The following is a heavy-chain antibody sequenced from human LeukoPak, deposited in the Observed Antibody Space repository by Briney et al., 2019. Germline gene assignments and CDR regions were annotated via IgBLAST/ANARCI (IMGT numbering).Heavy chain of an antibody. CDR1: GGSMSSGDYY. Sequence: SETLSLTCTVSGGSMSSGDYYWSWIRQPPGKGLEWIGYIYYSGSTYYNPSLKSRVTISVDTSKNQFSLKLSSVTAADTAVYYCARDQSGYPNAFDIWGQGTMVTVSS. CDR2: IYYSGST. CDR3: ARDQSGYPNAFDI. J-gene: IGHJ3*02. D-gene: IGHD3-22*01. V-gene: IGHV4-30-4*01.